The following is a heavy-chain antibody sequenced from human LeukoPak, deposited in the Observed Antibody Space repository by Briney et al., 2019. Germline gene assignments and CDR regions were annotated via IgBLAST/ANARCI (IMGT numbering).Heavy chain of an antibody. V-gene: IGHV1-69*01. CDR2: IIPIFGTA. Sequence: GSSVKVSCKASGGTFSSYAISWVRQAPGQGLEWMGGIIPIFGTANYAQKFQGRVTITADESTSTAYMELSSLRSEDTAVYYCARAIVGATTLAYYYYMDVWGKGTTVTVSS. D-gene: IGHD1-26*01. CDR1: GGTFSSYA. CDR3: ARAIVGATTLAYYYYMDV. J-gene: IGHJ6*03.